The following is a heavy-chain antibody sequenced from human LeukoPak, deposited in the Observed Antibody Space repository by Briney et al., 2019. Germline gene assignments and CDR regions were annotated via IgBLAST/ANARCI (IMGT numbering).Heavy chain of an antibody. CDR2: INPDGVT. CDR3: ASVAGGQSGNYY. V-gene: IGHV3-74*01. J-gene: IGHJ4*02. D-gene: IGHD1-26*01. CDR1: GFTFSTYW. Sequence: GGSLRLSCAASGFTFSTYWMFWVRQAPGKGLVWVSRINPDGVTICADSVKGRFTISRDNARKTLDLQMDSLRVEDTAVYYCASVAGGQSGNYYWGQGTLVTVSS.